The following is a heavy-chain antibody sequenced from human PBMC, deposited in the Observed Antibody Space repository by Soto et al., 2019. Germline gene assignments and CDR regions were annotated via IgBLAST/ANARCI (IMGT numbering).Heavy chain of an antibody. CDR2: IIPIFGTA. D-gene: IGHD3-22*01. Sequence: GASVKVSCKASGGTFSSYAISWVRQAPGQGLEWMGGIIPIFGTANYAQKFQGRVTITADESTSTAYMELSSLRSEDTAVYYCARGLYDSSGYYYGLIRYFDYWGQGTLVTVSS. J-gene: IGHJ4*02. CDR1: GGTFSSYA. V-gene: IGHV1-69*13. CDR3: ARGLYDSSGYYYGLIRYFDY.